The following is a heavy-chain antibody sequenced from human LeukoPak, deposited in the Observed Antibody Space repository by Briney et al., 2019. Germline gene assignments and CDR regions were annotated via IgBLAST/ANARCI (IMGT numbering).Heavy chain of an antibody. CDR1: GDSISSSNSY. Sequence: SETLSLTCTVSGDSISSSNSYWGWIRQPPGKGLEWIGSIHYSGNTNYNPSLKSRVTISLDTSKNQFSLKLSSVTAADTAVYYCASGVVGATDIPLGDYYYMDVWGKGTTVTISS. CDR3: ASGVVGATDIPLGDYYYMDV. J-gene: IGHJ6*03. D-gene: IGHD1-26*01. V-gene: IGHV4-39*07. CDR2: IHYSGNT.